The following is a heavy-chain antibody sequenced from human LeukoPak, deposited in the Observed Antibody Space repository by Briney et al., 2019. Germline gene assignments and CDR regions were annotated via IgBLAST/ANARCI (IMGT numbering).Heavy chain of an antibody. CDR1: GFTFSSYS. D-gene: IGHD6-19*01. CDR3: ARGGIAVAFNWFDP. J-gene: IGHJ5*02. V-gene: IGHV3-21*01. CDR2: ISSSSSYI. Sequence: GSLRLSCAASGFTFSSYSMNWVRQAPGKGLEWVLSISSSSSYIYYADSVKGRFTISRDNAKNSLYLQMNSLRAEDTAVYYCARGGIAVAFNWFDPWGQGTLVTVSS.